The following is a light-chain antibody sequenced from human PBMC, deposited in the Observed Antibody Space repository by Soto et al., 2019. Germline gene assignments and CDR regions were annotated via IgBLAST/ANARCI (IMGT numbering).Light chain of an antibody. CDR3: QVWDTSSDHSYV. V-gene: IGLV3-21*02. CDR2: DDF. J-gene: IGLJ1*01. CDR1: NIGSKT. Sequence: SSELTQPPSVSVAPGQTATITCGGDNIGSKTVHWYQQKPGQAPVLVVYDDFDRPSGIPERFSGSNSGNTATLTINRVEAGDEADYYCQVWDTSSDHSYVFGTGTQLTVL.